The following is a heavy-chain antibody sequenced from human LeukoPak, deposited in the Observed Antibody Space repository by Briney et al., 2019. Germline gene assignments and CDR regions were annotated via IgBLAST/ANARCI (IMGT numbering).Heavy chain of an antibody. CDR3: TTDPQQWLVPLDY. D-gene: IGHD6-19*01. Sequence: PGGSLRLSCAASGFTFSNAWMSWVRQAPGKGLEWVGRIKSKTDGGTTDYAAPVKGRFTISRDDSKNTLYLQMNSLKTGDTAVYYCTTDPQQWLVPLDYWGQGTLVTVSS. V-gene: IGHV3-15*01. J-gene: IGHJ4*02. CDR1: GFTFSNAW. CDR2: IKSKTDGGTT.